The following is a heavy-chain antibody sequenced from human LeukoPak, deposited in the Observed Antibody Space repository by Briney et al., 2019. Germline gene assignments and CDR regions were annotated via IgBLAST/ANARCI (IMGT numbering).Heavy chain of an antibody. CDR2: IYHSGST. J-gene: IGHJ4*02. V-gene: IGHV4-38-2*01. Sequence: SETLSLTCAVSGYSISSGYYWGWMRPPPGKGLEWIWSIYHSGSTYYNPSLKSRVTISVDRSKNQCSLKLSSVTAADTAVYYCARSYHDSSGYSAFDYWGQGTLVTVSS. CDR1: GYSISSGYY. D-gene: IGHD3-22*01. CDR3: ARSYHDSSGYSAFDY.